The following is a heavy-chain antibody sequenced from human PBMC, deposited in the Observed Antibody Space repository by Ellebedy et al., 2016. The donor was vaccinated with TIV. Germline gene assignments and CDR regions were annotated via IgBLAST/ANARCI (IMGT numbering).Heavy chain of an antibody. V-gene: IGHV4-39*07. CDR3: ARVSGDYYFVMDV. J-gene: IGHJ6*02. D-gene: IGHD1-26*01. CDR1: GLSISSSSYY. Sequence: MPSETLSLTCTVSGLSISSSSYYWGWVRQPPGKGLEWIGSMYYSANTHYKPSLKSRVTMSIDTSKNQFSLKMTSVTAADTAVYYCARVSGDYYFVMDVWGQGTTVTVSS. CDR2: MYYSANT.